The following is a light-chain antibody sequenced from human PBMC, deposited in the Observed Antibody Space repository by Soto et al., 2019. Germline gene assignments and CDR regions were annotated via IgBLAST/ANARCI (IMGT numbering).Light chain of an antibody. CDR2: GAS. J-gene: IGKJ5*01. V-gene: IGKV3-15*01. Sequence: DKVMTQSPATLSVSPGERATLSCRASQSVSSNLAWYQQKPGQAPRLLIYGASSRATGIPVRFSGSGSGTEFTLTISSLQSEDLAVYYCQQYNNWPLTFGQGTRLEI. CDR3: QQYNNWPLT. CDR1: QSVSSN.